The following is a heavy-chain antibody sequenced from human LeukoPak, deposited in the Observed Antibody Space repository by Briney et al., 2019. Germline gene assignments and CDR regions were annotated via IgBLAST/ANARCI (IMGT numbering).Heavy chain of an antibody. CDR2: IIPIFGTA. Sequence: SVKVSCKASGGTFSSYAISWVRQAPGQGLEWTGGIIPIFGTANYAQKFQGRVTITADESTSTAYMELSSLRSEDTAVYYCARGGDGDYGLADYWGQGTLVTVSS. CDR3: ARGGDGDYGLADY. V-gene: IGHV1-69*01. D-gene: IGHD4-17*01. CDR1: GGTFSSYA. J-gene: IGHJ4*02.